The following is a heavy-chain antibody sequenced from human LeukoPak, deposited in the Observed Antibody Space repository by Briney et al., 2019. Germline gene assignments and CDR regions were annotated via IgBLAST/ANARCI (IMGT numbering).Heavy chain of an antibody. Sequence: GGSLRLSCAVSGFTFTSYTMNWVRQAPGKGLEWVSSISSTSSYIYYTDSVKGRFTISRDNAKNSLYLQMNSLRAEDTAVYYCARVAGYCSSTSNCYSDYWGQGTLVTVSS. CDR2: ISSTSSYI. CDR3: ARVAGYCSSTSNCYSDY. V-gene: IGHV3-21*01. J-gene: IGHJ4*02. CDR1: GFTFTSYT. D-gene: IGHD2-2*01.